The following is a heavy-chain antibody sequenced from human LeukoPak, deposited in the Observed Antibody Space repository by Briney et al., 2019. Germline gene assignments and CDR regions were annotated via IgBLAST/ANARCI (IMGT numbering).Heavy chain of an antibody. V-gene: IGHV1-2*02. D-gene: IGHD1-7*01. J-gene: IGHJ5*02. Sequence: ASVKVSCKASGYTFTGYYLHWVRQAPGHGLEWMGWINPNSGGTNYAQKFQGRVTMTRDTSISTAYMEVSSLRSDDTAVHYCARIRTGTTTDWFDPWGQGTLVTVSS. CDR3: ARIRTGTTTDWFDP. CDR1: GYTFTGYY. CDR2: INPNSGGT.